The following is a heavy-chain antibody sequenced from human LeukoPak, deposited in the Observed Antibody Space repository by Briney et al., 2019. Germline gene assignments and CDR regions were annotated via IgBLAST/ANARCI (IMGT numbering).Heavy chain of an antibody. D-gene: IGHD3-22*01. V-gene: IGHV4-34*01. CDR1: GGSLSGYY. Sequence: SETLSLTCAVYGGSLSGYYWSWIRQPPGKGLEWIGEINHSGSTNYNPSLKSRVTISVDTSKNQFSLKLSSVTAADTAVYYCARRPDVITVDWGQGTLVTVSS. CDR2: INHSGST. CDR3: ARRPDVITVD. J-gene: IGHJ4*02.